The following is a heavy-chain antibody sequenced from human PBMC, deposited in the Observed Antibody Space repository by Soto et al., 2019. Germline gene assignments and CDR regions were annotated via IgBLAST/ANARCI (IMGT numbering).Heavy chain of an antibody. V-gene: IGHV4-59*01. CDR1: GGYIRNFY. CDR2: IYYSGST. CDR3: ARQQWLVLNAFDI. Sequence: SETLSLTCTVSGGYIRNFYWSWIRPPPGNGMEWIGYIYYSGSTNYNPSLKSRVTISVDTLKNQFSRKLSSVTAADTALYYCARQQWLVLNAFDIWGQGTMVTVSS. J-gene: IGHJ3*02. D-gene: IGHD6-19*01.